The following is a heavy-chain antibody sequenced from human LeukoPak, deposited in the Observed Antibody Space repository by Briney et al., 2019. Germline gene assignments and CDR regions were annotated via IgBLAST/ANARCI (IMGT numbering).Heavy chain of an antibody. Sequence: PSETLSLTCTVSGGSITSYCWSWIRQPAGKGLEWIGRIFNSGSTNYNPSLTSRVTMSVDTSKNQFSLKLSSVTAADTAVYYCARDGRFPPEVLPRYFDYWGQGTLVTVSS. CDR1: GGSITSYC. CDR3: ARDGRFPPEVLPRYFDY. CDR2: IFNSGST. D-gene: IGHD1-26*01. J-gene: IGHJ4*02. V-gene: IGHV4-4*07.